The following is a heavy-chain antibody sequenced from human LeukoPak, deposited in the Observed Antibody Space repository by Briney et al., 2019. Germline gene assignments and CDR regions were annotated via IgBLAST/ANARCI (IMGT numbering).Heavy chain of an antibody. CDR1: GVSFSGYY. D-gene: IGHD2-21*02. CDR3: ARLGSGGDSNWFDP. Sequence: SETLSLTCAVYGVSFSGYYWSWIRQPPGKGLEWIGEINHSGSTNYNPSLKSRVTISVDTSKNQFSLKLSSVTAADTAVYYCARLGSGGDSNWFDPWGQGTLVTVSS. CDR2: INHSGST. J-gene: IGHJ5*02. V-gene: IGHV4-34*01.